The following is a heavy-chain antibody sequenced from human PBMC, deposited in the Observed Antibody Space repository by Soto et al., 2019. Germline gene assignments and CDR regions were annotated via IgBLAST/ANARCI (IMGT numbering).Heavy chain of an antibody. CDR3: ARGGPYNDGPRGSRVADF. D-gene: IGHD5-18*01. CDR1: GFTLNDYW. V-gene: IGHV3-74*01. J-gene: IGHJ4*02. CDR2: INADGTSA. Sequence: EVQLVESGGGLVQRGGSLRLSCEASGFTLNDYWMHWVRQVPGKGLVWVARINADGTSASYADSVKGRFTISRDNAKNTVYLLTNSLRAEDSAVYYCARGGPYNDGPRGSRVADFWGLGTLVTLSS.